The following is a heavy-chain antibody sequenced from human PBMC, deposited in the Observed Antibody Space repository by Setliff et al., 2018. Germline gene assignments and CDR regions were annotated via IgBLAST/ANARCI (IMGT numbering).Heavy chain of an antibody. J-gene: IGHJ4*02. CDR3: ATRLGDF. V-gene: IGHV3-15*01. CDR2: IKSKADGGTA. Sequence: SLRLSCAASGFTFSDAWMNWVRQAPGKGLEWVGRIKSKADGGTADFAAPVKGRFTISRDDSKNTMSLQMNSLKTEDTAVYFCATRLGDFWGQGTLVTVSS. CDR1: GFTFSDAW.